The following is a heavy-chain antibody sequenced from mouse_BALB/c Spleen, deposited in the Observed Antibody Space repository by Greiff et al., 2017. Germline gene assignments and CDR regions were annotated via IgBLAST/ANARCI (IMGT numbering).Heavy chain of an antibody. CDR2: IRLKSNNYAT. Sequence: EVKLQESGGGLVQPGGSMKLSCVASGFTFSNYWMNWVRQSPEKGLEWVAEIRLKSNNYATHYAESVKGRFTISRDDSKSSVYLQMNNLRAEDTGIYYCTRDYYGSSYAWFAYWGQGTLVTVSA. CDR3: TRDYYGSSYAWFAY. CDR1: GFTFSNYW. V-gene: IGHV6-6*02. D-gene: IGHD1-1*01. J-gene: IGHJ3*01.